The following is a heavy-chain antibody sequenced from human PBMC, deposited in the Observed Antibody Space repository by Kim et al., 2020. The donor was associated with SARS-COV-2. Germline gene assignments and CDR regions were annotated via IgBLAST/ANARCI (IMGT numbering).Heavy chain of an antibody. CDR1: GGSISSYY. V-gene: IGHV4-59*01. CDR3: ARDPGGGYDSMDHWYFGL. D-gene: IGHD5-12*01. Sequence: SETLSLTCTVSGGSISSYYWSWIRQPPGKGLEWIGYIYYSGSTNYNPSLKSPVTISVDTSKNQFSLKLSSVTAADTAVYYCARDPGGGYDSMDHWYFGLWGRGNLVTVSS. CDR2: IYYSGST. J-gene: IGHJ2*01.